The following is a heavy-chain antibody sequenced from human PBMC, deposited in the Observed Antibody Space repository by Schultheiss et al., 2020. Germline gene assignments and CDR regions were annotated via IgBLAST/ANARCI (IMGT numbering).Heavy chain of an antibody. Sequence: SETLSLTCAVYGGSFSGYYWSWIRQPPGKGLEWIGYIYYSGSTNYNPSLKSRVTISVDTSKNQFSLKLSSVTAADTAVYYCARRSIFGVVDNWGQGTLVTVSS. CDR3: ARRSIFGVVDN. CDR1: GGSFSGYY. CDR2: IYYSGST. J-gene: IGHJ4*02. V-gene: IGHV4-59*01. D-gene: IGHD3-3*01.